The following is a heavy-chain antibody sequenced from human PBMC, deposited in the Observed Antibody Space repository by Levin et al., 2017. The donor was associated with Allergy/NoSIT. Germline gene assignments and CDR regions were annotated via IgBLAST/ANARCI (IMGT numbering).Heavy chain of an antibody. CDR2: IYSGGST. V-gene: IGHV3-66*01. J-gene: IGHJ3*02. CDR3: AREGFPTPGPLDSSGYFGTLGAFDI. CDR1: GFTVSSNY. Sequence: PGGSLRLSCAASGFTVSSNYMSWVRQAPGKGLEWVSVIYSGGSTYYADSVKGRFTISRDNSKNTLYLQMNSLRAEDTAVYYCAREGFPTPGPLDSSGYFGTLGAFDIWGQGTMVTVSS. D-gene: IGHD3-22*01.